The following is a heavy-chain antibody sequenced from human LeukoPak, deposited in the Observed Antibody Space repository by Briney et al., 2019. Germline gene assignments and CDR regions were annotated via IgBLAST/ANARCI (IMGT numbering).Heavy chain of an antibody. CDR3: ARPMVRGVLYYFDY. Sequence: SETLSLTCTVSGGSISSSSYYWGWIRKPPGKGLEWIGSIYYSGSTYYNPSLKSRVTISVDTSKNQFSLKLSSVTAADTAVYYCARPMVRGVLYYFDYWGQGTLVTVSS. CDR1: GGSISSSSYY. V-gene: IGHV4-39*01. J-gene: IGHJ4*02. CDR2: IYYSGST. D-gene: IGHD3-10*01.